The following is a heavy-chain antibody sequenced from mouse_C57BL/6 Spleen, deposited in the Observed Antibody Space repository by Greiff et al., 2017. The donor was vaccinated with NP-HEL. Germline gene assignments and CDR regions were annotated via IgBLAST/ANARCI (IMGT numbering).Heavy chain of an antibody. CDR3: ARYDYLWYFDV. CDR1: GYSITSGYY. J-gene: IGHJ1*03. V-gene: IGHV3-6*01. CDR2: ISYDGSN. Sequence: VQLKQSGPGLVKPSQSLSLTCSVTGYSITSGYYWNWIRQFPGNKLEWMGYISYDGSNNYNPSLKNRISITRDTSKNQFFLKLNSVTTEDTATYYCARYDYLWYFDVWGTGTTVTVSS. D-gene: IGHD2-4*01.